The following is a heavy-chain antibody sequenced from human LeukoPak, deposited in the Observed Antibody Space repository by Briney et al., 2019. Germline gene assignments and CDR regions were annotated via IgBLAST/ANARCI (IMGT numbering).Heavy chain of an antibody. CDR3: AKDLIAVAAPYYFDL. V-gene: IGHV3-23*01. J-gene: IGHJ4*02. D-gene: IGHD6-19*01. CDR1: GFTFSSYA. Sequence: GGSLRLSCAASGFTFSSYAMSWVRQAPGKGLEWVSAFGGSGGSTYYADSVKGRFSISRDNSNNTLYLQMNSLRAEDTAVYYCAKDLIAVAAPYYFDLWGQGTLVTVSS. CDR2: FGGSGGST.